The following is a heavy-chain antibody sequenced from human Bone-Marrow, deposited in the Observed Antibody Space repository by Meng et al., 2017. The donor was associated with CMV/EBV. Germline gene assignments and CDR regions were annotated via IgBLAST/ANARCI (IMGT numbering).Heavy chain of an antibody. V-gene: IGHV4-34*01. CDR2: INHSGST. CDR3: AGYLGVVIINAFDI. D-gene: IGHD3-3*01. J-gene: IGHJ3*02. CDR1: GGSFSGYY. Sequence: SQTLSLTCAVYGGSFSGYYWSWIRQPPGKGLEWIGEINHSGSTNYNPSLKSRVTISVDTSKNQFSLKLSSVTAADTAVYYCAGYLGVVIINAFDIWGQGTMVTV.